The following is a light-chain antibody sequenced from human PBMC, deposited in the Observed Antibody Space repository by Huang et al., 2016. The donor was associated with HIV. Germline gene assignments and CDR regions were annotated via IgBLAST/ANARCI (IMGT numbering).Light chain of an antibody. CDR2: GAS. Sequence: EIVLTQSPGTLSLSPGERATLSCRASQSVSSNYLAWYQQKPGQAPRLLIYGASSRATGIPDRFSVSGSGTDFTLTISRLEPEDFAVYYCQQYGSSRLTFGGGTKVEIK. CDR1: QSVSSNY. J-gene: IGKJ4*01. V-gene: IGKV3-20*01. CDR3: QQYGSSRLT.